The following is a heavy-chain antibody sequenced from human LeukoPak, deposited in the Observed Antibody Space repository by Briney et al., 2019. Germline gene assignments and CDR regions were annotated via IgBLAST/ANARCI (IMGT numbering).Heavy chain of an antibody. Sequence: PGGSLRLSCAASGFTFSSYSMNWVRQAPGKGLEWVSAMSGSAGSTYYADSVTGRFTISRDNSKNTLYLQMNSLRAEDTAVYYCARAVDFWSGYPQPNWFDPWGQGTLVTVSS. CDR1: GFTFSSYS. D-gene: IGHD3-3*01. V-gene: IGHV3-23*01. CDR3: ARAVDFWSGYPQPNWFDP. J-gene: IGHJ5*02. CDR2: MSGSAGST.